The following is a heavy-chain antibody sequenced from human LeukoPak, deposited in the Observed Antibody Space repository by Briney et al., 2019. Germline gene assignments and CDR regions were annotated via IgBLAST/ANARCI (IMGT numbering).Heavy chain of an antibody. D-gene: IGHD6-19*01. CDR1: GGSISSYY. V-gene: IGHV4-59*12. CDR3: ARVRGSSGWYYFDY. Sequence: SETLSHTCTVSGGSISSYYWSWIRQPPGKGLEWIGYIYYSGSTNYNPSLKSRVTISVDTSKNQFSLKLSSVTAADTAVYYCARVRGSSGWYYFDYWGQGTLVTVSS. J-gene: IGHJ4*02. CDR2: IYYSGST.